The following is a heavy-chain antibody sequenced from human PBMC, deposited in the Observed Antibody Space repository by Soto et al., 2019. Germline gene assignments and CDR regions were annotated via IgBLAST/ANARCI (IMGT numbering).Heavy chain of an antibody. CDR1: GDTFSFYT. CDR2: VNPILSMS. CDR3: ATSYGSGYRAFDY. D-gene: IGHD3-10*01. J-gene: IGHJ4*02. V-gene: IGHV1-69*02. Sequence: QVQLVQSGAELKKPGSSVKVSCKASGDTFSFYTINWVRQAPGLGLERMGRVNPILSMSNYAKKFQGRVTMTAGKSTSTAYMELRSRRSEDTAFYYCATSYGSGYRAFDYWGQGALVTVSS.